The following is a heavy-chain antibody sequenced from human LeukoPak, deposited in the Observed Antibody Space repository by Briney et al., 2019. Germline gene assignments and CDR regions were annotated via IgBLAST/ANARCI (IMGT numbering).Heavy chain of an antibody. CDR1: GGSISSGGYY. J-gene: IGHJ3*02. V-gene: IGHV4-30-2*01. D-gene: IGHD5-18*01. CDR3: ASVYSSHQTVHPSDAFDI. Sequence: SETLSLTCTVSGGSISSGGYYWSWIRQPPGKGLEWIGYIYHSGSTYYNPSLKSRVTISVDRSKNQFSLKLSSVTAADTAVYYCASVYSSHQTVHPSDAFDIWGQGTMVTVSS. CDR2: IYHSGST.